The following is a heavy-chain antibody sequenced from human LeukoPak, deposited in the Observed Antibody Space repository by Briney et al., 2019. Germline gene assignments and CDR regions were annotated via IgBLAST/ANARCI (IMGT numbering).Heavy chain of an antibody. V-gene: IGHV4-34*01. CDR2: INHSGST. CDR1: GGSFSGYY. D-gene: IGHD6-13*01. Sequence: HPSETLSLTCAVYGGSFSGYYWSWIRQPPGKGLEWIGEINHSGSTNYNPSLKSRVTISVDTSKNQFSLKLSSVTAADTAVYYCAREGGSSWYSRDSYYIDVWGKGTTVTVSS. CDR3: AREGGSSWYSRDSYYIDV. J-gene: IGHJ6*03.